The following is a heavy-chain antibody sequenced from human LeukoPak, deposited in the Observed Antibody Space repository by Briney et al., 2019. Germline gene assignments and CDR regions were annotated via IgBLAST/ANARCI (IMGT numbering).Heavy chain of an antibody. Sequence: FXXXXMTWVRQAPGKGLEWVSAFSSRGITSYYADSVKGRFTISRDNSNNTLFLQMNSLRAEDTAVYYCAKDPQWDVDRYGSGSYYLYWGQGTLVTVSS. D-gene: IGHD3-10*01. CDR1: FXXXX. CDR2: FSSRGITS. J-gene: IGHJ4*02. CDR3: AKDPQWDVDRYGSGSYYLY. V-gene: IGHV3-23*01.